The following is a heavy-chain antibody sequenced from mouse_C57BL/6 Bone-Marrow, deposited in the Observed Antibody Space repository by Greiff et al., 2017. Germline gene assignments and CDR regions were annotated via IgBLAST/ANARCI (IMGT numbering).Heavy chain of an antibody. CDR3: ARLERGDY. Sequence: VQLQQSGPELVKPGASVKISCKASGYTFTDYYMNWVKQSHGKSLEWIGDINPNNGGTSYNQKFKGKATLTVDKSSSTAYMELRSLTSEDSAVYYCARLERGDYWGQGTTLTVSS. J-gene: IGHJ2*01. CDR1: GYTFTDYY. V-gene: IGHV1-26*01. CDR2: INPNNGGT.